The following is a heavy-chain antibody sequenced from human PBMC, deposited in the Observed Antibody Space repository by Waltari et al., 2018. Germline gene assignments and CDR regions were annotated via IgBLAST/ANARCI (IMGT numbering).Heavy chain of an antibody. CDR3: AKDSWIAVADY. V-gene: IGHV3-23*01. Sequence: EVQLLESGGGLVQPGGSLRLSCAASGFTFSSYAMSWVRQAPGKGMEWVSAISGSGGSTYYADSVKGRFTISRDKSKNTLYLQMNSLKAEETAVYYCAKDSWIAVADYWGQGTLVTVSS. D-gene: IGHD6-19*01. CDR2: ISGSGGST. J-gene: IGHJ4*02. CDR1: GFTFSSYA.